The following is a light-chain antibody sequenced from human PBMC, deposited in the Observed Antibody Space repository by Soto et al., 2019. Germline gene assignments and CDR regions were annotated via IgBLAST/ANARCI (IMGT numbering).Light chain of an antibody. CDR2: GAS. CDR1: RSIRSNY. V-gene: IGKV3-20*01. Sequence: DIVLTQSPGTLSLPLGERGTLSCRASRSIRSNYLAWYQRKPGQAPRLLIHGASSRATGTPDRFSGSGSGTDFTLTISRLEAEDSAVYYCQQYGSSPCTFGGGTKVEIK. J-gene: IGKJ4*01. CDR3: QQYGSSPCT.